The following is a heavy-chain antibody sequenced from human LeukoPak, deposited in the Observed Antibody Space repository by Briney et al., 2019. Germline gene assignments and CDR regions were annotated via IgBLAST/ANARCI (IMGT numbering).Heavy chain of an antibody. V-gene: IGHV4-31*03. CDR1: GGSISNGAHY. Sequence: PSETLSLTCTFSGGSISNGAHYWSWIRQHPGKGLEWIGSIHNSGTTYSNPSLMSRVTISLDTSKNQFSLKLTSVTAADTAVYYCARDNWGSLDYWGQGILVTVSS. D-gene: IGHD7-27*01. CDR3: ARDNWGSLDY. CDR2: IHNSGTT. J-gene: IGHJ4*02.